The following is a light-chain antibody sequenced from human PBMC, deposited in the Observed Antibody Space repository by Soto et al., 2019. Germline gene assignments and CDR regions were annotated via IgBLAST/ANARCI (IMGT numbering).Light chain of an antibody. J-gene: IGKJ5*01. Sequence: EIVLTQSPATLSLSPGESATLSCRASQSVSSYLAWYQQKPGQAPRLLIYDASNRATGIPARFSGSGSGTDFTLTISSLEPEDFAVYYCQQRSNRFGQGTRLEIK. V-gene: IGKV3-11*01. CDR3: QQRSNR. CDR1: QSVSSY. CDR2: DAS.